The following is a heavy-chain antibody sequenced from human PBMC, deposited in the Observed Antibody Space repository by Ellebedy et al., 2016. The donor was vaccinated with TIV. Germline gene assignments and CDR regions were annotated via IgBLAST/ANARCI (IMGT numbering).Heavy chain of an antibody. CDR2: FDPEDGET. V-gene: IGHV1-24*01. CDR1: GYTLTELS. CDR3: ATGLAGWELAFEY. D-gene: IGHD4-23*01. Sequence: AASVKVSCKVSGYTLTELSMPWVRQAPGKGLEWMGGFDPEDGETIDAQKFQGRVTMTEDTSTDTAYMEVTSLRSEDTAVYYCATGLAGWELAFEYWGQGTLVIVSS. J-gene: IGHJ4*02.